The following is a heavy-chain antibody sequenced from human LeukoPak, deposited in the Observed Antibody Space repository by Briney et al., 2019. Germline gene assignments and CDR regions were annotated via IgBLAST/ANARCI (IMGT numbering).Heavy chain of an antibody. CDR3: AKQRSGGSGWCMDY. J-gene: IGHJ4*02. D-gene: IGHD6-19*01. Sequence: PGRSLRLSCAASGFTFSSYGMHLGRQAPRKGLEWVAVISFEGSNTYYTDPVKGRFTISRDNSRNTLYLQMNSLRAEDTAVYYCAKQRSGGSGWCMDYWGQGTLVTVSS. CDR2: ISFEGSNT. V-gene: IGHV3-30*18. CDR1: GFTFSSYG.